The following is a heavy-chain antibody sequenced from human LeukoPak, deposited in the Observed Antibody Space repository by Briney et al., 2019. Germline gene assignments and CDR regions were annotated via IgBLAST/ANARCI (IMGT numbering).Heavy chain of an antibody. CDR3: ARQVGAHGAHAFDI. CDR2: IYYSGST. CDR1: GGSISSGDYY. J-gene: IGHJ3*02. D-gene: IGHD1-26*01. Sequence: SETLSLTCTVSGGSISSGDYYWSWIRQPPGKGLEWIGYIYYSGSTNYNPSLKSRVTISVDTSKNQFSLKLSSVTAADTAVYYCARQVGAHGAHAFDIWGQGTMVTVSS. V-gene: IGHV4-61*08.